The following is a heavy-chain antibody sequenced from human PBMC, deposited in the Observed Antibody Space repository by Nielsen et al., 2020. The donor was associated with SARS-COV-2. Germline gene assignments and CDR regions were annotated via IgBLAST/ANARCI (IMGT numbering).Heavy chain of an antibody. CDR3: ASEGLPVSFGAFNI. Sequence: GVLKISCAASGFTFSSLWMSWVRQVPGKGLEWVADINPDGSEKFYVDSVKGRFTISRDNSKNTLYLQMNSLRAEDTAVYYCASEGLPVSFGAFNIWGQGTMVTVSS. CDR1: GFTFSSLW. D-gene: IGHD6-19*01. CDR2: INPDGSEK. J-gene: IGHJ3*02. V-gene: IGHV3-7*01.